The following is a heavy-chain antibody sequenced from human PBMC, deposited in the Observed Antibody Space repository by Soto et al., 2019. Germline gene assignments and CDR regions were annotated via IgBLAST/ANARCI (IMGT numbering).Heavy chain of an antibody. CDR3: ARARGYCSGGSCYSWNWFDP. CDR2: IYYSGST. V-gene: IGHV4-30-4*01. Sequence: PSETLSLTCTVSGGSISSGDYYWSWIRQPPGKGLEWIGYIYYSGSTYYNPSLKSRVTISVDTSKNQFSLKLSSVTAADTAVYYCARARGYCSGGSCYSWNWFDPWGQGTLVTVSS. D-gene: IGHD2-15*01. J-gene: IGHJ5*02. CDR1: GGSISSGDYY.